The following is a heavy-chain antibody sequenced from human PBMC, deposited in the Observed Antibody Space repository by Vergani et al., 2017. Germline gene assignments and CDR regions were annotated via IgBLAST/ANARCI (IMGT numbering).Heavy chain of an antibody. V-gene: IGHV3-33*08. CDR3: ARDVRGSSSTDVDY. CDR2: IWYDGSNK. D-gene: IGHD6-6*01. CDR1: GFTFSSYA. Sequence: VQLLESGGGLVQPGGSLRLSCAASGFTFSSYAMSWVRQAPGKGLEWVAVIWYDGSNKYYADSVKGRFTISRDNSKNSLYLQMNSLRAEDTAVYYCARDVRGSSSTDVDYWGQGTLVTVSS. J-gene: IGHJ4*02.